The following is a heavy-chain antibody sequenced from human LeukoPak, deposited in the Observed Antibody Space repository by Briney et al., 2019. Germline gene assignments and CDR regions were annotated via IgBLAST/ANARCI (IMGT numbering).Heavy chain of an antibody. D-gene: IGHD3-22*01. CDR2: IYPGDSVT. CDR3: ARRMDDSSGYYYVGFDY. V-gene: IGHV5-51*01. CDR1: GYSFTSYW. Sequence: GGSLRLSCKGSGYSFTSYWIGWVRQMPGKGLEWMGIIYPGDSVTRYSPSFQGQVTISADKSISTAYLQWSSLKASDTALYYCARRMDDSSGYYYVGFDYWGQGTLVTVSS. J-gene: IGHJ4*02.